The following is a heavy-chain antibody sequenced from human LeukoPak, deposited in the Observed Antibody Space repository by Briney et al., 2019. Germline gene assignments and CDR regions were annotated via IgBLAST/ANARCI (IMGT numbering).Heavy chain of an antibody. CDR3: AKRGPIYSASPGNYFDY. D-gene: IGHD3-10*01. CDR2: ISGNDDGT. J-gene: IGHJ4*02. V-gene: IGHV3-23*01. Sequence: GGYLRLSCIASGFTFSTCGMTWVRQAPGKGLEWVSSISGNDDGTYYADSVKGRFTISRDNSKNTLYLQMNSLRAEDTAIYYCAKRGPIYSASPGNYFDYWGQGTLVTVSS. CDR1: GFTFSTCG.